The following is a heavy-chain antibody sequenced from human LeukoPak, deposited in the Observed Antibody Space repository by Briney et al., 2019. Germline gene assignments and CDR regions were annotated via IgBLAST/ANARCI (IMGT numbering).Heavy chain of an antibody. CDR1: GFIFIGYG. CDR3: AKEGAASWDVDV. Sequence: GGSLRLSCAASGFIFIGYGMHWVRQAPGKGPEWVAFIRPDGHDKYYADSVKGRFMISRDNSKNTVDLQMNSLRGDDTAMYYCAKEGAASWDVDVWGKGTTVTVSS. CDR2: IRPDGHDK. D-gene: IGHD3-3*02. V-gene: IGHV3-30*02. J-gene: IGHJ6*04.